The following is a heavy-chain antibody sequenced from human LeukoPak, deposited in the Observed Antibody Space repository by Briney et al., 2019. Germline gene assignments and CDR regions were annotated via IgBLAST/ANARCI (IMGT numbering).Heavy chain of an antibody. CDR2: IYYGGSA. Sequence: NSSETLSLTCAVSGYSISSSNWWGWIRQPPGKGLEWIGYIYYGGSAYYNTSLNSRVTMSVDTSKNQFSLKLSSVTAVDTAVYYCARNQAVAGNHGAMDIWGQGTMVTVSS. CDR3: ARNQAVAGNHGAMDI. D-gene: IGHD6-19*01. CDR1: GYSISSSNW. V-gene: IGHV4-28*01. J-gene: IGHJ3*02.